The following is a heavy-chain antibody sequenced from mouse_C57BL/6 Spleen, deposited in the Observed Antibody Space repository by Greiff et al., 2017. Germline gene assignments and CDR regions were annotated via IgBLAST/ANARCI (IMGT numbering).Heavy chain of an antibody. CDR3: TRDYVYDGAWFAY. V-gene: IGHV5-9-1*02. CDR1: GFTFSSYA. CDR2: ISSGGDYI. D-gene: IGHD2-2*01. J-gene: IGHJ3*01. Sequence: EVHLVESGAGLVKPGGSLKLSCAASGFTFSSYAMSWVRQTPEKRLEWVAYISSGGDYIYYADTVKGRFTISRDNYRDTLYLQRSSLKSEDAAMYYCTRDYVYDGAWFAYWGQGTLVTVSA.